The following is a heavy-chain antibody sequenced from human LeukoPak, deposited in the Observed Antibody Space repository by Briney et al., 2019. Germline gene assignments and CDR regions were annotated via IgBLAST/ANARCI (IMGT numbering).Heavy chain of an antibody. J-gene: IGHJ4*02. CDR2: IIPIFGTA. D-gene: IGHD3-10*02. V-gene: IGHV1-69*05. CDR3: AVNYYVQPLRYDC. CDR1: GGTFSSYA. Sequence: SVKVSCKASGGTFSSYAISWVRQAPGQGLEWMGRIIPIFGTANYAQKFQGRVTITTDESTSTAYMELSSLRSEDTAVYYCAVNYYVQPLRYDCWGQGTLVTVSS.